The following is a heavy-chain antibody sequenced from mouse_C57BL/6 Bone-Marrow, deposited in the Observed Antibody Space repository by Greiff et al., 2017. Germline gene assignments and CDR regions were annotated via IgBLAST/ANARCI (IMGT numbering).Heavy chain of an antibody. CDR2: IWTGGGT. CDR3: ASPIYYYGSSYAMDY. CDR1: GFSLTSYA. D-gene: IGHD1-1*01. J-gene: IGHJ4*01. V-gene: IGHV2-9-1*01. Sequence: VQLQESGPGLVAPSQSLSITCPVSGFSLTSYAISWVRQPPGKGLEWLGVIWTGGGTNYNSALKSRLSISKDNSKSQVFLKMNSLQTDDTARYYCASPIYYYGSSYAMDYWGQGTSVTVSS.